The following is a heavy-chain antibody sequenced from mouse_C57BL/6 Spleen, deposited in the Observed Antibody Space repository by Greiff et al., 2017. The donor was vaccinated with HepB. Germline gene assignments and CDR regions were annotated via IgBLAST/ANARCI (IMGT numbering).Heavy chain of an antibody. Sequence: EVKVVESGGGLVKPGGSLKLSCAASGFTFSSYAMSWVRQTPEKRLEWVATISDGGSYTYYPDNVKGRFTISRDNAKNNLYLQMSHLKSEDTAMYYCARGYGSSWYFDVWGTGTTVTVSS. V-gene: IGHV5-4*03. CDR3: ARGYGSSWYFDV. CDR1: GFTFSSYA. D-gene: IGHD1-1*01. CDR2: ISDGGSYT. J-gene: IGHJ1*03.